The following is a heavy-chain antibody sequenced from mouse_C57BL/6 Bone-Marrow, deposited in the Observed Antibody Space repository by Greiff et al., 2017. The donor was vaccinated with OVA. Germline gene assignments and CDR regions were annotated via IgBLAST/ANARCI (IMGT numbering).Heavy chain of an antibody. V-gene: IGHV1-82*01. CDR1: GYAFSSSW. CDR3: ARSLITTVVA. Sequence: QVQLQQSGPELVKPGASVKISCKASGYAFSSSWMNWVKQRPGKGLEWIGRIYPGDGDTNYNGKFKGKATLTADKSSSTAYMQLSSLTSEDSAVYFCARSLITTVVAWGQGTTLTVSS. D-gene: IGHD1-1*01. CDR2: IYPGDGDT. J-gene: IGHJ2*01.